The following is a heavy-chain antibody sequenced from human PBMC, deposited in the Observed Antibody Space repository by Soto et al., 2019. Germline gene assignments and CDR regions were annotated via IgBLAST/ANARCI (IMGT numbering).Heavy chain of an antibody. J-gene: IGHJ3*02. CDR2: IYYSGSS. CDR3: ARLEGSPQNAFDI. Sequence: QVQLQESGPGLVKPSQTLSLTCTVSGGSISSGGYYWSWIRQHPGKGLEWIGYIYYSGSSYYNPSLKSRVTISVDTSTNHFSLTLSSVTTADTAVYYCARLEGSPQNAFDIWGQGTMVTVSS. D-gene: IGHD2-15*01. V-gene: IGHV4-31*03. CDR1: GGSISSGGYY.